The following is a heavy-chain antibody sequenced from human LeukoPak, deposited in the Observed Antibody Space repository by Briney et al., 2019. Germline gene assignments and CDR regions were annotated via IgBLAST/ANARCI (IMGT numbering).Heavy chain of an antibody. J-gene: IGHJ4*02. D-gene: IGHD6-13*01. Sequence: SETLSLTCTVSGGSISSYYWSWIRQPPGKGLEWIGYIYYSGSTNYNPSLKSRVTMSVDTSKNQFSLKVHSVTASDTAVYYCARASSGWYGLFDYRGQGTLVTVSS. V-gene: IGHV4-59*01. CDR2: IYYSGST. CDR3: ARASSGWYGLFDY. CDR1: GGSISSYY.